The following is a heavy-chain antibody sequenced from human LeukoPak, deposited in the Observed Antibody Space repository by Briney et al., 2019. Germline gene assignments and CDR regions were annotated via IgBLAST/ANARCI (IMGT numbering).Heavy chain of an antibody. D-gene: IGHD6-19*01. CDR2: ISSSSSYI. CDR1: GFTFSSYS. CDR3: ARGRTATIGGAVAGIDY. V-gene: IGHV3-21*01. J-gene: IGHJ4*02. Sequence: PGGSLRLSCAASGFTFSSYSMNWVRQAPGKGLEWVSSISSSSSYIYYADSVKGRFTISRDNAKNSLYLQMNSLRAEDTAVYYCARGRTATIGGAVAGIDYWGQGTLVTVSS.